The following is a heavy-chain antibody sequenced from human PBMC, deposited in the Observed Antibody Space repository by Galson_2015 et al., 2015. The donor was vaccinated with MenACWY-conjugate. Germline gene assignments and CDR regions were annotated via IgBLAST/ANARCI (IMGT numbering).Heavy chain of an antibody. CDR3: ARLGGNYRTSSHFDY. J-gene: IGHJ4*02. D-gene: IGHD1-26*01. Sequence: SLKLSCAPSGFTFSSYGMNWVRHAPGKGLEWVELIRSDGSKAFYADSVKGRFTISRDNAKNTLYLQMNSLRAEDTAVYYCARLGGNYRTSSHFDYWGQGTLVTVSS. CDR1: GFTFSSYG. CDR2: IRSDGSKA. V-gene: IGHV3-30*02.